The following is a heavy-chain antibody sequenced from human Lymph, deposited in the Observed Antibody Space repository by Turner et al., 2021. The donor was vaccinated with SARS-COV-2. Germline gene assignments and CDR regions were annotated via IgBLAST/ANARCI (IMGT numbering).Heavy chain of an antibody. CDR2: SYQSGST. CDR1: GGSISSSNW. D-gene: IGHD2-15*01. J-gene: IGHJ4*02. V-gene: IGHV4-4*02. CDR3: ANKYCSGVSCSDFDY. Sequence: HVLLPESTAGLFKPSGTLSLTCAFSGGSISSSNWWNWVRQPTGKGLELRGESYQSGSTNYNPSLKRRVTRSVDKSKNQSTQKLSSVTAADTAVDYCANKYCSGVSCSDFDYWGQGTLVTVSS.